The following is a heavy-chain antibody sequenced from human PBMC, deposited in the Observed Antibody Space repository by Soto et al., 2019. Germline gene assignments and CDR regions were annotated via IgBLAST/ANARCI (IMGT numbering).Heavy chain of an antibody. CDR3: AALLTYYYDSSGSAYFDY. CDR1: GYTFTSYY. D-gene: IGHD3-22*01. Sequence: QVQLVQSGAEVKKPGASVKVSCKASGYTFTSYYMHWVRQAPGQGLEWMGIINPSGGSTSYAQKFQGRVTMTRDTSTSTVYMELSSLRSEDTAVYYCAALLTYYYDSSGSAYFDYWGQGTLVTVSS. V-gene: IGHV1-46*01. CDR2: INPSGGST. J-gene: IGHJ4*02.